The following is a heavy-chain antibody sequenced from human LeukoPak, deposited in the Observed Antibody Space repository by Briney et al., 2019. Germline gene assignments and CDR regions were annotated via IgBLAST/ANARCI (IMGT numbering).Heavy chain of an antibody. J-gene: IGHJ6*03. D-gene: IGHD6-19*01. V-gene: IGHV1-2*02. CDR2: INPNSGGT. CDR3: ARWRIAVAGPYYYYYYMDV. Sequence: ASVKVSCKTSGFTFTGHYMHWVRQAPGQGLEWMGWINPNSGGTNYAQKFQGRVTMTRDTSISTAYMELSRLRSDDTAVYYCARWRIAVAGPYYYYYYMDVWGKGTTVTVSS. CDR1: GFTFTGHY.